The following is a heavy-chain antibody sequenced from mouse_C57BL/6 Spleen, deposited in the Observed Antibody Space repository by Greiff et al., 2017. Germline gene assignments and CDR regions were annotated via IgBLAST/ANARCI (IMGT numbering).Heavy chain of an antibody. CDR1: GYTFTSYW. CDR3: ARGSSYPYAMDY. CDR2: IDPNSGGT. J-gene: IGHJ4*01. V-gene: IGHV1-72*01. Sequence: QVQLKQPGAELVKPGASVKLSCKASGYTFTSYWMHWVKQRPGRGLEWFGWIDPNSGGTKCNEKFKSKATLTLDKPSSTAYMQLSSLTSEDSAVYYCARGSSYPYAMDYWGQGTSVTVSS. D-gene: IGHD1-1*01.